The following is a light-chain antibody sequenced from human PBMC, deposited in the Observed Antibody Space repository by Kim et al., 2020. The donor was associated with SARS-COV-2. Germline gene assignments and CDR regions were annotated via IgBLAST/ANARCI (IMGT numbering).Light chain of an antibody. J-gene: IGLJ2*01. V-gene: IGLV3-19*01. Sequence: SSELTQDPAVSVALGQTVRITCQGDSLRSYYATSYQQKPGQAPIVVIYGKNNRPSGIPDRFSGSSSGNTASLTITGTQAGDEADYYCNSRDSNDNVVFGGGTKLTVL. CDR1: SLRSYY. CDR2: GKN. CDR3: NSRDSNDNVV.